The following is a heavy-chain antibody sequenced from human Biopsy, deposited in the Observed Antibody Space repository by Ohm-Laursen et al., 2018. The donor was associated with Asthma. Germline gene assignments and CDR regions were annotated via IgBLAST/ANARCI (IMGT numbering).Heavy chain of an antibody. J-gene: IGHJ4*02. Sequence: GSSVKVSCKASGYTFTSYYMHWVRQAPGQGLEWMGGIIPIFGTANYAQKFQGRVTITADESTSTAYMELSSLRSEDTAVYYCARASYDILTGYYNYFDYWGQGTLVTVSS. D-gene: IGHD3-9*01. CDR2: IIPIFGTA. V-gene: IGHV1-69*01. CDR3: ARASYDILTGYYNYFDY. CDR1: GYTFTSYY.